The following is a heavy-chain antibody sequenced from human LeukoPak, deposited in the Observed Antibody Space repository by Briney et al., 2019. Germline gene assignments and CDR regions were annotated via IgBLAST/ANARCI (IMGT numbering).Heavy chain of an antibody. J-gene: IGHJ4*02. Sequence: SETLSLTCTVSGGSISSGGYSWSWIRQPPGKGLEWIGYIYHSGSTYYNPSLKSRVTISVDRSKNQFSLKLSSVTAADTAVYYCARGGGYDPHFDYWGQGTLVTVSS. V-gene: IGHV4-30-2*01. CDR2: IYHSGST. D-gene: IGHD5-12*01. CDR3: ARGGGYDPHFDY. CDR1: GGSISSGGYS.